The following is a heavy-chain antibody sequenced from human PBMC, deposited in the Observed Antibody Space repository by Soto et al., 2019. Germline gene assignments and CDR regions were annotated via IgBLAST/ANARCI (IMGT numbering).Heavy chain of an antibody. J-gene: IGHJ4*02. CDR1: GGSISSSSYY. V-gene: IGHV4-39*01. CDR2: IYYSGST. Sequence: SETLSLTCTVSGGSISSSSYYWGWIRQPPGKGLEWIGSIYYSGSTYYNPSLKSRVTISVDTSKNQFSLKLSSVTAADTAVYYCARRVVVVVAATNFDYWGQGTLVTVSS. D-gene: IGHD2-15*01. CDR3: ARRVVVVVAATNFDY.